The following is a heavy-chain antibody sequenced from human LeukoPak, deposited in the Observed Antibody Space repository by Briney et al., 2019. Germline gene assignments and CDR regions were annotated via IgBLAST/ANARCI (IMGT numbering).Heavy chain of an antibody. CDR1: GGSISSANW. D-gene: IGHD4-17*01. V-gene: IGHV4-4*02. J-gene: IGHJ4*02. Sequence: SETLSLTCAVSGGSISSANWWSWVRQPPGRGLEWIGEIYHSGSTNYNPSLKSRVTISVDKSKNQFSLKLSSVAAADTAVYYCATMFTVTVFDYWGQGTLVTVSS. CDR3: ATMFTVTVFDY. CDR2: IYHSGST.